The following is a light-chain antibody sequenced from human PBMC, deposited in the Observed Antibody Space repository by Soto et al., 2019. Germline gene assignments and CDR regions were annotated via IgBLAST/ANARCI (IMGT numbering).Light chain of an antibody. V-gene: IGLV1-40*01. CDR3: QSYDFGLSAHNYV. CDR1: SSNIGAGYD. J-gene: IGLJ1*01. CDR2: ANN. Sequence: QSVLTQPPSVSGAPGQRVTISCTGSSSNIGAGYDVHWYQQFPGTAPRLLIYANNNRPSGVPDRFSGSKSGTSASLAITGLLADDEAEYYCQSYDFGLSAHNYVFGTGTKVTVL.